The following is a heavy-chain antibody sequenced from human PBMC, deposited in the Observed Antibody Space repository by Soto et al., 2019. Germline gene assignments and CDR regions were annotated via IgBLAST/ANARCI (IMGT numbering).Heavy chain of an antibody. V-gene: IGHV3-23*01. J-gene: IGHJ4*02. CDR1: GFTFSIYG. CDR3: AKRPLTAAGFDY. Sequence: GGSLGLACAASGFTFSIYGMPGVRQAPGKGLEWVSVITGSGGGTYFVDSVKGRFTISRDNSKNTVYLQMNSLRAEDTAVYYCAKRPLTAAGFDYWGQGTLVTVSS. D-gene: IGHD6-13*01. CDR2: ITGSGGGT.